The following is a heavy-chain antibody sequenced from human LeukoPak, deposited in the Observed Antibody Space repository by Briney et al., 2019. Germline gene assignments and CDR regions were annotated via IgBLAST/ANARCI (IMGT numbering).Heavy chain of an antibody. Sequence: ASVKVSCKASGYTFTGYYMHWVRQAPGQGLEWMGWISPNSGGTNYAQNFQGRVTMTRDTSVSTAYMELSSLRSDDTAVYYCARDSYGDPGQDWGQGTLVTVSS. V-gene: IGHV1-2*02. CDR1: GYTFTGYY. J-gene: IGHJ4*02. D-gene: IGHD4-17*01. CDR2: ISPNSGGT. CDR3: ARDSYGDPGQD.